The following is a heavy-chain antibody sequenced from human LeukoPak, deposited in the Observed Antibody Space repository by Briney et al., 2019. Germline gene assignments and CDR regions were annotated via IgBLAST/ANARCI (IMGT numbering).Heavy chain of an antibody. D-gene: IGHD6-25*01. CDR3: ARDRGTAAFDY. J-gene: IGHJ4*02. CDR1: GYTLTELS. V-gene: IGHV1-2*06. Sequence: HWASVKVSCKVSGYTLTELSMHWVRQAPGQGLEWMGRINPNSGGTNYAQKFQGRVTMTRDTSISTAYMELSRLRSDDTAVYYCARDRGTAAFDYWGQGTLVTVSS. CDR2: INPNSGGT.